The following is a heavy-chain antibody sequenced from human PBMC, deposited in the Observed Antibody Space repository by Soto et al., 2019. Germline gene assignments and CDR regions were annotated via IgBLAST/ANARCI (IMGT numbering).Heavy chain of an antibody. V-gene: IGHV1-18*01. CDR2: ISAYNGNT. CDR1: GYTFTSYH. D-gene: IGHD1-26*01. J-gene: IGHJ4*02. Sequence: QVQLVQSGAEVKKPGASVKVSCKASGYTFTSYHITWVRQAPGQGLEWMGWISAYNGNTNYAQKLEGRVTMTTATSTSTAYMELRSLRSVETAVYYCARDSPPPREWGQGTLVTVSS. CDR3: ARDSPPPRE.